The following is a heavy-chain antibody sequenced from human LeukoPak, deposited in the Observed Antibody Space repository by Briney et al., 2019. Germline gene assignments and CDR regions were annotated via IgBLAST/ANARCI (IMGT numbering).Heavy chain of an antibody. D-gene: IGHD6-6*01. CDR1: GGSISSSSYY. CDR3: ARRRSSSFFDY. CDR2: IYYSGST. V-gene: IGHV4-39*01. J-gene: IGHJ4*02. Sequence: SETLSLTCTVSGGSISSSSYYWGWIRQPPGKGLEWIGSIYYSGSTYYNPSLKSRVTISVDTSNNQFSLKLSSVTAADTAVYYCARRRSSSFFDYWGQGTLVTVSS.